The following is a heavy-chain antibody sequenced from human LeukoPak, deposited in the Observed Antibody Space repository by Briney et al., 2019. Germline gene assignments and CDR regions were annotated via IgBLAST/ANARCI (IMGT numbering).Heavy chain of an antibody. CDR2: ISGSGGST. V-gene: IGHV3-23*01. CDR1: GFTFSSYA. D-gene: IGHD5-18*01. J-gene: IGHJ5*02. Sequence: TGGSLRLSCAASGFTFSSYAMSWVRQAPGKGLEWVSAISGSGGSTYYADSVKGWFTISRDNSKNTLYLQMNSLRAEDTAVYYCAKVYGYSYGDNWFDPWGQGTLVTVSS. CDR3: AKVYGYSYGDNWFDP.